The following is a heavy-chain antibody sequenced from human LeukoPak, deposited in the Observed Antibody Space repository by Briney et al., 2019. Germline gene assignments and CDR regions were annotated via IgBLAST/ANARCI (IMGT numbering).Heavy chain of an antibody. V-gene: IGHV3-15*01. J-gene: IGHJ4*02. CDR3: TTDLSAVAGTFDY. CDR1: GFTFSNAW. CDR2: IKSKPDGGTT. D-gene: IGHD6-19*01. Sequence: PGGSLRLSCAASGFTFSNAWMSWVRQAPGKGLGWVGRIKSKPDGGTTDYAAPVKGRFTISRDDSRNTLYLQMNSLTSEDTAVYYCTTDLSAVAGTFDYWGQGTLVTVSS.